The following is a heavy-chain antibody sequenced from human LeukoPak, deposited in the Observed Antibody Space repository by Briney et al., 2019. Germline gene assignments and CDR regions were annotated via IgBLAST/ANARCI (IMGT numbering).Heavy chain of an antibody. Sequence: SETLSLTCTVSGGSISSYYWSWIRQPPGKGLEWIGYIYYRGSTNYNPSLKSRVTISVDTSKNQFSLKLSSVTAADTAVYYCARDRLGNYYYYGMDVWGKGTTVTVSS. J-gene: IGHJ6*04. CDR2: IYYRGST. D-gene: IGHD6-19*01. CDR3: ARDRLGNYYYYGMDV. V-gene: IGHV4-59*01. CDR1: GGSISSYY.